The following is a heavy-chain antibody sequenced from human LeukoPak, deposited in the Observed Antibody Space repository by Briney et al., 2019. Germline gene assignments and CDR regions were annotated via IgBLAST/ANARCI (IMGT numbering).Heavy chain of an antibody. V-gene: IGHV1-2*02. CDR3: ARGHRLDPYYGSGSYYVSRSGFDP. D-gene: IGHD3-10*01. J-gene: IGHJ5*02. CDR1: GYTFTGYY. CDR2: INPNSGGT. Sequence: GASVKVSCKASGYTFTGYYMHWVRQAPGQGLEWMGWINPNSGGTNYAQKFQGRVTMTRDTSISTAYMELSRLRSDDTAVYYCARGHRLDPYYGSGSYYVSRSGFDPWGQGTLVTVSS.